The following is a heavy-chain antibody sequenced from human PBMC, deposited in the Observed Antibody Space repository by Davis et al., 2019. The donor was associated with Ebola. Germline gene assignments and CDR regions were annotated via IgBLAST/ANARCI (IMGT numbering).Heavy chain of an antibody. CDR3: AKRVPYYFDN. Sequence: PGGSLRLSCAASGFTFSTYVMTWVRQAPGKGLEWVSAISSSGDSTYYADPVKGRFTISRDNSKNTLFLQMNSLRAEDTAVYYCAKRVPYYFDNWGQGTLVTISS. V-gene: IGHV3-23*01. CDR1: GFTFSTYV. J-gene: IGHJ4*02. CDR2: ISSSGDST.